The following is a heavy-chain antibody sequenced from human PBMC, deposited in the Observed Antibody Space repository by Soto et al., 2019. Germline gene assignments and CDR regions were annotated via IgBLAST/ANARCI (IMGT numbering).Heavy chain of an antibody. CDR3: AKDRSPGATTWNVY. CDR1: GFIFSSSA. D-gene: IGHD1-26*01. V-gene: IGHV3-23*01. J-gene: IGHJ4*02. CDR2: ISGSGVSK. Sequence: LRLSCVVSGFIFSSSAMNWVRQAPGKGLEWVSTISGSGVSKYYADSVKGRFTISRDNSNNTVSLQMNSLRAEDAAVYYCAKDRSPGATTWNVYWGQGTLVTVSS.